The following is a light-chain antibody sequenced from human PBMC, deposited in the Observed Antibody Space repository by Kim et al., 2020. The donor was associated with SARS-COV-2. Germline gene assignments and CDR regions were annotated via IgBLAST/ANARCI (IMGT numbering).Light chain of an antibody. CDR3: SSRDSRAQRYV. CDR2: DKD. Sequence: SSELTQDPAVSVALGHTVRITCQGDSLTNYYASWYQQRPGQAPILVFCDKDNRTSGIPDRFSGSSSGNMASLTITGALAEDEADYYCSSRDSRAQRYVFGTGTQVTVL. CDR1: SLTNYY. V-gene: IGLV3-19*01. J-gene: IGLJ1*01.